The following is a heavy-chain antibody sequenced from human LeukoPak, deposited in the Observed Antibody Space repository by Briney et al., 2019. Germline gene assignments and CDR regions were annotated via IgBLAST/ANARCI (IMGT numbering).Heavy chain of an antibody. CDR3: AIYIYRGLSSGYYFLFDY. Sequence: GRSLRLSCAASGFSFDDYAMHWVRLAPGEGMEWVAGVCWNSRSLGYADSVKALFTISRDNTKNPVYLQMNRLRAEYTALYYCAIYIYRGLSSGYYFLFDYWRQGTLVTDSS. D-gene: IGHD3-22*01. J-gene: IGHJ4*02. CDR1: GFSFDDYA. V-gene: IGHV3-9*01. CDR2: VCWNSRSL.